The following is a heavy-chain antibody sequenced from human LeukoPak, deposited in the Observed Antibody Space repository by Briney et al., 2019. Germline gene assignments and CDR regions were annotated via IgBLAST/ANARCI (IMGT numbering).Heavy chain of an antibody. Sequence: GASVKVSCKASGYTFTSFGLSWLRQAPGQGLEWMGGIIPIFGTANYAQKFQGRVTITADESTSTAYMELSSLRSEDTAVYYCATNSGSYQSYYYFDYWGQGTLVTVSS. CDR3: ATNSGSYQSYYYFDY. CDR1: GYTFTSFG. J-gene: IGHJ4*02. CDR2: IIPIFGTA. V-gene: IGHV1-69*13. D-gene: IGHD1-26*01.